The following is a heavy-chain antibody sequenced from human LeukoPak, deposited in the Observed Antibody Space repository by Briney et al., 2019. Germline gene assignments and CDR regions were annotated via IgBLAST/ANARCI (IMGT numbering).Heavy chain of an antibody. J-gene: IGHJ4*02. Sequence: SESLSLTCSVSGGSISNYFWTWIRQPPGKGLEWIGYIYSSGSTYYNPSLKSRVTISVDTSKNRISLKLSTVTAADTAVYYCARRPTGDPKFDYWGQGTLLTVST. CDR1: GGSISNYF. D-gene: IGHD7-27*01. CDR3: ARRPTGDPKFDY. CDR2: IYSSGST. V-gene: IGHV4-59*08.